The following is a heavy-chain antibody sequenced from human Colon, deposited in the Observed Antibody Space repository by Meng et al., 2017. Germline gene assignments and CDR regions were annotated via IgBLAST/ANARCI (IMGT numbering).Heavy chain of an antibody. CDR2: INMYTGDP. J-gene: IGHJ4*02. CDR1: GYSFRTYA. D-gene: IGHD2-21*02. CDR3: VRHNGDSDFDY. Sequence: QVQLVQSGSELKKPGASVKVSCKASGYSFRTYAIHWVRQAPGQGLQWMGLINMYTGDPSYVEGFAGRFVFSLDISVSTAYLQISSLKAEDTAVYFCVRHNGDSDFDYWGQGTLVTVSS. V-gene: IGHV7-4-1*02.